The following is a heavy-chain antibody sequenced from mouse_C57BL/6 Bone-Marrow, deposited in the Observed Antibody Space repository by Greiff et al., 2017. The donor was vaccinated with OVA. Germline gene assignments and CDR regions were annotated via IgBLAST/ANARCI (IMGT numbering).Heavy chain of an antibody. V-gene: IGHV14-4*01. CDR3: TTYYYGDY. CDR2: IDPENGDT. CDR1: GFNIKDDY. D-gene: IGHD1-1*01. Sequence: EVQLQQSGAELVRPGASVKLSCTASGFNIKDDYMHWVKQRPEQGLEWIGWIDPENGDTEYASKFQGKATIPADTSSNTAYLQLSSLTSEDTAVYYCTTYYYGDYWGQGTSVTVSS. J-gene: IGHJ4*01.